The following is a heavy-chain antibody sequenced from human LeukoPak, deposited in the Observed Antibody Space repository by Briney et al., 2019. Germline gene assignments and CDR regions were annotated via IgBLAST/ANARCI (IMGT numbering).Heavy chain of an antibody. CDR2: ISYDGSNK. D-gene: IGHD2-15*01. J-gene: IGHJ4*02. V-gene: IGHV3-30*19. Sequence: GGSLRLSCAASGFSFSSYGMHWVRQAPGKGLEWVAVISYDGSNKYYADSVKGRFTISRDNSKNTLYLQMNSLRAEDTAVYYCARQGWSYWGQGTLVTVSS. CDR3: ARQGWSY. CDR1: GFSFSSYG.